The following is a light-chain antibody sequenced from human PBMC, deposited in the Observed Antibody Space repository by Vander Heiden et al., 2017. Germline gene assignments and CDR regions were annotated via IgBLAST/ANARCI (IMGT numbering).Light chain of an antibody. CDR1: QSISSW. CDR2: KAS. V-gene: IGKV1-5*03. Sequence: DIQMTQSPSTLSASVGDRVTITCRASQSISSWLAWYQQKPGKAPKLLIYKASSLESGVPSRFSGSGSGREFTLTISSLQPDDFATYYCQQENSYPSTFGQGTKMEIK. CDR3: QQENSYPST. J-gene: IGKJ2*01.